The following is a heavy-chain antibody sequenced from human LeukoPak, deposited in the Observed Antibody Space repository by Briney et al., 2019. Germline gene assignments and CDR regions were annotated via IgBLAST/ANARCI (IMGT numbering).Heavy chain of an antibody. V-gene: IGHV3-66*04. J-gene: IGHJ4*02. D-gene: IGHD3-10*01. CDR1: GFTVTANH. Sequence: GGSLRLSCVGSGFTVTANHMNWVRQVPGKGLDWVSVMYSGGDTYYADSVKGRFTFSRDNSKNTLYLQLNSLRPEDTAVYYCASQGGITIVRAVPAFGYWGQGTLVTVSS. CDR3: ASQGGITIVRAVPAFGY. CDR2: MYSGGDT.